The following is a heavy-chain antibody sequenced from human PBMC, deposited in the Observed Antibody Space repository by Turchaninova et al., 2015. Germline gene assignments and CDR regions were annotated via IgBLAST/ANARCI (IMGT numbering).Heavy chain of an antibody. D-gene: IGHD2-21*02. Sequence: QLQLQESGSGLVKPSQPLSLTCSVSGGSISSGGYSWSWIRQPPGKGLEWIGYIYHSGSTYYNPSLKSRVTISVDRSKNQFSLKLSSVTAADTAVYYCARRISNIVVVTARNRGVRSWFDPWGQGTLVTVSS. V-gene: IGHV4-30-2*01. CDR1: GGSISSGGYS. CDR2: IYHSGST. CDR3: ARRISNIVVVTARNRGVRSWFDP. J-gene: IGHJ5*02.